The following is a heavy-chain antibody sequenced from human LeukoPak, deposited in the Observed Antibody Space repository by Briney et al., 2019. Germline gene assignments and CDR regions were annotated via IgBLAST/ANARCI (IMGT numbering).Heavy chain of an antibody. CDR2: IIPIFGTA. Sequence: GASVKVSCKASGYTFTNYDINWVRQAPGQGLEWMGRIIPIFGTANYAQKFQGRVTITTDESTSTAYMELSSLRSEDTAVYYCAREPEDIVVVPAANNWFDPWGQGTLVTVSS. V-gene: IGHV1-69*05. CDR1: GYTFTNYD. CDR3: AREPEDIVVVPAANNWFDP. J-gene: IGHJ5*02. D-gene: IGHD2-2*01.